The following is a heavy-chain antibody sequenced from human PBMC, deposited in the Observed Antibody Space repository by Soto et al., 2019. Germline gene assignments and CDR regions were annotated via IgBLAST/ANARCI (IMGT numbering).Heavy chain of an antibody. CDR2: ISYSGRT. D-gene: IGHD4-17*01. J-gene: IGHJ4*02. CDR3: ARRRASDYGGNHHPYYFDR. V-gene: IGHV4-39*01. Sequence: QLQLQESGPGLVKPSETLSLTCTVSGASIITDNYFWVWIRQSPRRGLELIGSISYSGRTYDNPSLQNRVTKSIDATKNQFSLKLTSVTTADTAVYYCARRRASDYGGNHHPYYFDRWGQGALVTVSS. CDR1: GASIITDNYF.